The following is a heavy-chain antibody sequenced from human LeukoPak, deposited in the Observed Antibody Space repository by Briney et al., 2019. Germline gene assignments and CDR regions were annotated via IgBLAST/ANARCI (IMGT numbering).Heavy chain of an antibody. CDR1: GYTFTSYD. J-gene: IGHJ4*02. Sequence: GASVKVSCKASGYTFTSYDINWVRQATGQGLEWMGWMNPNSGNTGYAQKFQGRVTMTRNTSISTAYMELSSLRSEDTAVYYCARGLRVVATITSYYFDYWGQGTLVTVSS. CDR3: ARGLRVVATITSYYFDY. V-gene: IGHV1-8*01. CDR2: MNPNSGNT. D-gene: IGHD5-12*01.